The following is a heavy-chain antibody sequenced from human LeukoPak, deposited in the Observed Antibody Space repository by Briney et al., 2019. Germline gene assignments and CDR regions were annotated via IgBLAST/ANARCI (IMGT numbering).Heavy chain of an antibody. Sequence: GGSLRLSCAASGFTFSSYWMSWVRQAPGKGLEWVANIKQDGSEKYYVDSVKGRFTISRDNAKNSLYLQMNSLRAEDTAVYYCARDAFLMVGNFDYWGQGTLVTVSS. D-gene: IGHD1-26*01. CDR3: ARDAFLMVGNFDY. J-gene: IGHJ4*02. CDR2: IKQDGSEK. CDR1: GFTFSSYW. V-gene: IGHV3-7*01.